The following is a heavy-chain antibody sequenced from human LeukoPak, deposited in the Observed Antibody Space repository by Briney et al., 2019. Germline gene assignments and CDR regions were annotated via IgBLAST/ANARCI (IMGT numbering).Heavy chain of an antibody. CDR2: IKEDGSEK. J-gene: IGHJ4*02. D-gene: IGHD4-17*01. CDR3: ARGHYGRDY. CDR1: GFTFSMYW. Sequence: GGSLRLSCAASGFTFSMYWMSWVRQAPGKGLEWVAHIKEDGSEKYFVDSVKGRFTISRDNAKNSLYLQMNSLRAEDTAVYHCARGHYGRDYWGQGTLVTVSS. V-gene: IGHV3-7*04.